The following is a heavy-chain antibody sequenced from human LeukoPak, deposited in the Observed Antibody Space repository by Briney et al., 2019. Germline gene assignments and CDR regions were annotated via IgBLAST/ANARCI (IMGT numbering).Heavy chain of an antibody. V-gene: IGHV4-39*07. CDR2: IYYNGST. J-gene: IGHJ5*02. Sequence: SETLSLTCTVSGGSISSSSYYWGWIRQPPGKGLEWIGSIYYNGSTYYNPSLKSRVTISVDTSKNQFSLKLSSVTAADTAVYYCARSRFRGYSYGNPNWFDPWGQGTLVTVSS. CDR1: GGSISSSSYY. CDR3: ARSRFRGYSYGNPNWFDP. D-gene: IGHD5-18*01.